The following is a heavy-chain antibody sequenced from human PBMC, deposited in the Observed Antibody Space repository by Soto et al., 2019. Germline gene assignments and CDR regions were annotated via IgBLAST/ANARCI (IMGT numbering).Heavy chain of an antibody. CDR1: GFSLSNARMG. J-gene: IGHJ4*02. CDR3: ARGVTLVTTYFDY. D-gene: IGHD3-10*01. CDR2: VFSNDAK. Sequence: PTLVNPTETLTLTCTVSGFSLSNARMGVSWIRQPPGKALEWLAHVFSNDAKSYNTSLKSRLTISKDTSKSQVVLTMTNMDPVDTATYYCARGVTLVTTYFDYWGQGTLVTVSS. V-gene: IGHV2-26*01.